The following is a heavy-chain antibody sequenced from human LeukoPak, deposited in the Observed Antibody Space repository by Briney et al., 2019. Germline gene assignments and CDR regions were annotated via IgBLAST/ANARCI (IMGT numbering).Heavy chain of an antibody. V-gene: IGHV3-23*01. Sequence: GGSLRLSCAASGFTFSSYAMSWVRQAPGKGLEWVSAISGSGGSTYYADSVKGRFTISRDNSKNTLYLQMNSLRAEDTAVYYCARDRARITMIVVVTNFDYWGQGTLVTVSS. J-gene: IGHJ4*02. D-gene: IGHD3-22*01. CDR1: GFTFSSYA. CDR3: ARDRARITMIVVVTNFDY. CDR2: ISGSGGST.